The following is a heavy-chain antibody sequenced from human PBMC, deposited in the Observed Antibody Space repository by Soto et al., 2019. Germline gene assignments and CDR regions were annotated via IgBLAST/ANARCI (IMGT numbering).Heavy chain of an antibody. CDR3: ARDSPPIGY. Sequence: SETLSLTCSVSGSSISTYYWSWVRQPAGKGLEWIGRISARGSTAYNPSLKGRVTMSVDTSKNQFSLKLNSVTAADTAAYYCARDSPPIGYWGQGILVTVSS. CDR1: GSSISTYY. J-gene: IGHJ4*02. CDR2: ISARGST. V-gene: IGHV4-4*07.